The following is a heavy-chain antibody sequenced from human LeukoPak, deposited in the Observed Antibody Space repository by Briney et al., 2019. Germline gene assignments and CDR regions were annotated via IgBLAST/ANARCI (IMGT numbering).Heavy chain of an antibody. CDR1: GLVFHTFW. J-gene: IGHJ3*02. V-gene: IGHV3-7*01. CDR2: IKGDGSEK. D-gene: IGHD5-24*01. CDR3: ARMQMDTGYRPFDI. Sequence: PGRTLRLFNAASGLVFHTFWTAWAPQARGKGLEWGAKIKGDGSEKDYVDSVKGRFTIYRDNAKNSLHLQMNYLRAEDTAVYYCARMQMDTGYRPFDIWGQGTMVAVSS.